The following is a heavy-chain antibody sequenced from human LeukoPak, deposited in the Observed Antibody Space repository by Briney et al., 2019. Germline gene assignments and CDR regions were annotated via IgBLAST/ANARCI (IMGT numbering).Heavy chain of an antibody. D-gene: IGHD3-22*01. CDR3: AKDYYDSSGPSLYYYYYGMDV. Sequence: GGSPRLSCAASGFTFSSYGMHWVRQAPGKGLEWVAVISYDGSNKYYADSVKGRFTISRDNSKNTLYLQMNSLRAEDTAVYYCAKDYYDSSGPSLYYYYYGMDVWGQGTTVTVSS. CDR2: ISYDGSNK. CDR1: GFTFSSYG. J-gene: IGHJ6*02. V-gene: IGHV3-30*18.